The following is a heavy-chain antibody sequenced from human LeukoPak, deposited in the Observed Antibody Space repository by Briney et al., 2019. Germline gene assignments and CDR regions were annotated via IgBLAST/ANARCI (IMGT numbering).Heavy chain of an antibody. CDR2: INAGNGNT. V-gene: IGHV1-3*01. CDR3: ARAYSGYDYVVC. CDR1: GYTFTSYY. D-gene: IGHD5-12*01. J-gene: IGHJ4*02. Sequence: ASVKVSCKASGYTFTSYYMHWVRQAPGQRLEWMGWINAGNGNTKYSQKLQGRVTFTRDTSASTAYMELSSLRSEDTAVYYCARAYSGYDYVVCWGQGTLVTVSS.